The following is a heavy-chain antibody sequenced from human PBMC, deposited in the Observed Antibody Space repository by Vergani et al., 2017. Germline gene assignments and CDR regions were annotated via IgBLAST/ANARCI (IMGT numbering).Heavy chain of an antibody. D-gene: IGHD6-6*01. J-gene: IGHJ4*02. CDR2: INTYNGHT. CDR3: SSHEYSSSLPVGY. Sequence: QVQLVQSGAEVKKPGASVKVSCKASGYTFTSYGISWVRQAPGQGLEWMGWINTYNGHTNYAQKVHGRVTMTTDTLTSTAYMELRSLRSDDTAVYYCSSHEYSSSLPVGYWGQGTLVTVSS. V-gene: IGHV1-18*04. CDR1: GYTFTSYG.